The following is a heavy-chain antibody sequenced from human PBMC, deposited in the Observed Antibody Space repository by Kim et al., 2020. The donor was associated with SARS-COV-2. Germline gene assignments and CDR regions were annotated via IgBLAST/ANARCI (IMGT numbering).Heavy chain of an antibody. D-gene: IGHD5-18*01. V-gene: IGHV5-10-1*01. J-gene: IGHJ4*02. CDR1: GYSFTSYW. Sequence: GESLKISCKGSGYSFTSYWISWVRQMPGKGLEWMGRIDPSDSYTNYSPSFQGHVTISADKSIRTAYLQWSSLKASDTAMYYCARHDSPWIQLWPLLRYWGQGTLVTVSS. CDR2: IDPSDSYT. CDR3: ARHDSPWIQLWPLLRY.